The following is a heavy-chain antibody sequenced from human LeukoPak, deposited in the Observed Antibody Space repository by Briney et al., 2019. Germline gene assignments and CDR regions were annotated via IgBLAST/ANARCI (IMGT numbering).Heavy chain of an antibody. D-gene: IGHD2-2*01. CDR1: GFTFSSYS. CDR3: ASVSSLVPAAIRLWYYGMDV. CDR2: ISSSSSYI. Sequence: PGESLRLSCAASGFTFSSYSMNWVRQAPGKGLEWVSSISSSSSYIYYADSVKGRFTISRDNAKNSLYLQMNSLRAEDTAVYYCASVSSLVPAAIRLWYYGMDVWGQGTTVTVSS. J-gene: IGHJ6*02. V-gene: IGHV3-21*01.